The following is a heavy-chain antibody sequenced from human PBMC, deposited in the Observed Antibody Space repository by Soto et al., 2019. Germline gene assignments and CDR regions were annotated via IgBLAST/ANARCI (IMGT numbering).Heavy chain of an antibody. CDR1: GYTFTSYG. CDR2: ISAYNGNT. J-gene: IGHJ6*02. CDR3: ARPGYSSSWQPGWGRGYYYYYGMDV. D-gene: IGHD6-13*01. Sequence: GASVKVSCKASGYTFTSYGISWVRQAPGQGLEWMGWISAYNGNTNYAQKLQGRVTMTTDTSTSAAYMELRSLRSDDTAVYYCARPGYSSSWQPGWGRGYYYYYGMDVWGQGTTVTVSS. V-gene: IGHV1-18*01.